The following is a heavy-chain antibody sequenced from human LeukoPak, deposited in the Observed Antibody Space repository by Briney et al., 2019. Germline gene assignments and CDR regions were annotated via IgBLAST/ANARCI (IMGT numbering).Heavy chain of an antibody. J-gene: IGHJ3*02. CDR2: ISYDGSNK. Sequence: GGSLRLSCAASGFTFRSYGMHWVRQAPGKGLEWVAVISYDGSNKYYADSVKGRFTISRDNSKNTLYLQMDSLRAEDTAVYYCAREGYGDYTLGAFDIWGQGTMVTVSS. D-gene: IGHD4-17*01. V-gene: IGHV3-30*19. CDR1: GFTFRSYG. CDR3: AREGYGDYTLGAFDI.